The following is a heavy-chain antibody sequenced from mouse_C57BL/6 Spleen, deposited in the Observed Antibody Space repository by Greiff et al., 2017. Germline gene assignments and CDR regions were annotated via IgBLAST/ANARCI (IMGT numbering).Heavy chain of an antibody. CDR2: IDPSDSYT. Sequence: QVQLQQPGAELVKPGASVKLSCKASGYTFTSYWMQWVKQRPGQGLEWIGEIDPSDSYTNYNQKFKGKATLTVDPSSSTACMQLSSLTSEDSAVYYCARGEERGSDDGYYGDYAMDYWGQGTSVTVSS. D-gene: IGHD2-3*01. CDR1: GYTFTSYW. J-gene: IGHJ4*01. V-gene: IGHV1-50*01. CDR3: ARGEERGSDDGYYGDYAMDY.